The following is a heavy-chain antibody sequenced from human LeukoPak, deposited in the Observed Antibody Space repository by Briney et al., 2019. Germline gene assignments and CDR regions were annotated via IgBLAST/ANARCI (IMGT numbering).Heavy chain of an antibody. CDR2: ISSNGGST. CDR1: GFTFSSYA. CDR3: ARDGSGSFSFDY. D-gene: IGHD3-10*01. Sequence: GGSLRLSCAASGFTFSSYAMHWVRQAPGKGLENVSAISSNGGSTYYANSVKGRFTISRDNSKNTLYLQMGSLRAEDMAVYYCARDGSGSFSFDYWGQGTLVTVSS. J-gene: IGHJ4*02. V-gene: IGHV3-64*01.